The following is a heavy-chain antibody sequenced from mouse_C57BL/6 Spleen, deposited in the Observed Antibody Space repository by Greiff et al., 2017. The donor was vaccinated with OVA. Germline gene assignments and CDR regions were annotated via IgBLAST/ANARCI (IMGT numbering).Heavy chain of an antibody. Sequence: VQLQQSGAELVKPGASVKLSCTASGFNIIDYYMHWVKQWTEQGLEWIGRIDPEDGETKYAPKFQGKATITADTSSNTAYLQLSSLTSEYSAVYCCARSGLGEDWYFDVWGTGTTVTNSS. D-gene: IGHD3-1*01. CDR2: IDPEDGET. CDR1: GFNIIDYY. J-gene: IGHJ1*03. CDR3: ARSGLGEDWYFDV. V-gene: IGHV14-2*01.